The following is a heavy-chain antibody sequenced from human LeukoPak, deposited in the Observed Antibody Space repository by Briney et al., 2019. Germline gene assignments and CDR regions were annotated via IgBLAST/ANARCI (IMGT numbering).Heavy chain of an antibody. CDR2: INPNSGGT. V-gene: IGHV1-2*02. D-gene: IGHD4-17*01. CDR1: GYTFTGYY. J-gene: IGHJ4*02. CDR3: ARDTFEDGDQFFDY. Sequence: ASVKVSCKASGYTFTGYYTHWVRQAPGQGLEWMGWINPNSGGTNYAQKFQGRVTMTRDTSISTAYMELSRLRSDDTAVYYCARDTFEDGDQFFDYWGQGTLVTVSS.